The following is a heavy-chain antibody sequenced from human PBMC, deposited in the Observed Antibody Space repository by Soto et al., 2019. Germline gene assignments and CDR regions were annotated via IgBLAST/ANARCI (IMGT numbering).Heavy chain of an antibody. CDR2: ISGSGGST. D-gene: IGHD1-26*01. CDR3: AKAPGNLGATTSFDY. J-gene: IGHJ4*02. CDR1: GFTFSSYA. V-gene: IGHV3-23*01. Sequence: PGGSLRLSCAAFGFTFSSYAMSWVRQAPGKGLEWVSAISGSGGSTYYADSVKGRFTISRDNSKNTLYLQMNSLRAEDTAVYYCAKAPGNLGATTSFDYWGQGTLVTVSS.